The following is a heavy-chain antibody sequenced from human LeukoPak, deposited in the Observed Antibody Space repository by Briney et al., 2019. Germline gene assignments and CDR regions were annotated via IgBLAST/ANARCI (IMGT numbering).Heavy chain of an antibody. J-gene: IGHJ4*02. Sequence: PSETLSLTCTVSGGSISGYYWSWVRQPPGKGLEWIGYVHYSGSTKYNPSLKSRVTISVDTSKNQFSLKLSSVTAADTAVYYCARGRTGSYFAADYWGQGTLVTVSS. D-gene: IGHD1-26*01. V-gene: IGHV4-59*01. CDR2: VHYSGST. CDR3: ARGRTGSYFAADY. CDR1: GGSISGYY.